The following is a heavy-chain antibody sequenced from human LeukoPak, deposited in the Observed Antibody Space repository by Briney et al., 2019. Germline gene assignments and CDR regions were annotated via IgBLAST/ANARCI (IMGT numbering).Heavy chain of an antibody. J-gene: IGHJ5*02. CDR1: GGALSDFY. CDR2: VYYSGTT. CDR3: ARDIGGDIVVGRGPMNWFDP. D-gene: IGHD2-2*01. V-gene: IGHV4-59*12. Sequence: SETLSLTCTVSGGALSDFYWGWIRQSPGKGLECIAYVYYSGTTYYNPSLKGRVSISVDTSTNQFSLRLNSVTAADTAVYYCARDIGGDIVVGRGPMNWFDPWGQGTLVTVSS.